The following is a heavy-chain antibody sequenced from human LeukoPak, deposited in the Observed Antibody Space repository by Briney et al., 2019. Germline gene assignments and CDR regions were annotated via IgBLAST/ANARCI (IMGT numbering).Heavy chain of an antibody. Sequence: GGSLRLSCAASGFTFSTYLMHWVRQAPGPGPVCVSRINYARTDTVYTDSVKARFTISRDNAKNTLYLQMNSLRAEDMAVYYCARDGVSTVDFDYWGQGTLVTVSS. CDR2: INYARTDT. J-gene: IGHJ4*02. V-gene: IGHV3-74*01. CDR1: GFTFSTYL. CDR3: ARDGVSTVDFDY. D-gene: IGHD1-14*01.